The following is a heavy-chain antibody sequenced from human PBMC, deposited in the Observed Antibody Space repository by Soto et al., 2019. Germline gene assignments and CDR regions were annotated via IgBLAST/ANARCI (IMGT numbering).Heavy chain of an antibody. Sequence: SETLSLTCTVSGGSISSSSYYWGWIRQPPGKGLEWIGSVYYGGSTYYNPSLKSRVTLSVDTSKNQFSLKLSSVTAADTAVHYCARLVGGSVRPVDYWGQGTLVTVSS. D-gene: IGHD2-15*01. CDR3: ARLVGGSVRPVDY. CDR2: VYYGGST. CDR1: GGSISSSSYY. J-gene: IGHJ4*02. V-gene: IGHV4-39*01.